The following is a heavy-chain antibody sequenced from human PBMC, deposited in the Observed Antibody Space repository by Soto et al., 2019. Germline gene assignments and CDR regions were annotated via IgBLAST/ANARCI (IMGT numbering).Heavy chain of an antibody. V-gene: IGHV6-1*01. Sequence: SQTLSLTCAISGDSVSSNSAAWNWIRQSPSRGLEWLGRTYYRSKWYNDYAVSAKSRITINPDTSKNQFSLQLNSVTPEDTAVYYCARDRVAAAGRSYYYYGMDVWGQGTTVTVSS. CDR3: ARDRVAAAGRSYYYYGMDV. CDR1: GDSVSSNSAA. CDR2: TYYRSKWYN. J-gene: IGHJ6*02. D-gene: IGHD6-13*01.